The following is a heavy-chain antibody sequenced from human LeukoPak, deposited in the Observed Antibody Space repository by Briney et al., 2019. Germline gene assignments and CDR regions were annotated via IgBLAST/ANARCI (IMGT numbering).Heavy chain of an antibody. CDR1: GGSITVSGGSITTYS. CDR3: ARETRRDGYTFFDY. Sequence: SETLSLTCSVSGGSITVSGGSITTYSWSWIRQPPGKVLEWIGNIYNSGNTNYNPSLKSRVTTSVDTSKNQFSLKLSSVTAADTAVYYCARETRRDGYTFFDYWGQGTLVTVSS. CDR2: IYNSGNT. V-gene: IGHV4-61*08. J-gene: IGHJ4*02. D-gene: IGHD5-24*01.